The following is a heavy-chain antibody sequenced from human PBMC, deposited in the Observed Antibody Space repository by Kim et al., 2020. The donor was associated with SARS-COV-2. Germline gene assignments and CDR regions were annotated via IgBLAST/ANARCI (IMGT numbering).Heavy chain of an antibody. J-gene: IGHJ5*02. CDR2: ISYDGSNK. CDR3: AKVLPDSSSWPWSPGT. Sequence: GGSLRLSCAASGFTFSSYGMHWVRQAPGKGLEWVAVISYDGSNKYYADSVKGRFTISRDNSKNTLYLQMNSLRAEDTAVYYCAKVLPDSSSWPWSPGTWGQGTLVTVSS. CDR1: GFTFSSYG. V-gene: IGHV3-30*18. D-gene: IGHD6-13*01.